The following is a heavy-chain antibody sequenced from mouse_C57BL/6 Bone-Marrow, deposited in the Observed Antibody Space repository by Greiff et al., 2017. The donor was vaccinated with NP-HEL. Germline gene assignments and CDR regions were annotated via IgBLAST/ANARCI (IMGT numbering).Heavy chain of an antibody. D-gene: IGHD1-1*01. CDR3: AREGYYGSSYPFAY. CDR1: GYSITSGYY. V-gene: IGHV3-6*01. CDR2: ISYDGSN. Sequence: EVQVVESGPGLVKPSQSLSLTCSVTGYSITSGYYWNWIRQFPGNKLEWMGYISYDGSNNYNPSLTHRNSITRDTSKNQFFLKLNSVTTEDTATYYCAREGYYGSSYPFAYWGQGTLVTVSA. J-gene: IGHJ3*01.